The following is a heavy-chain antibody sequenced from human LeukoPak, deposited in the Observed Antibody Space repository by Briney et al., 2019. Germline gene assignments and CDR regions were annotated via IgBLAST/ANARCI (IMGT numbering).Heavy chain of an antibody. D-gene: IGHD3-10*01. CDR2: ISGTADSK. CDR3: AKADATIRGAFDT. CDR1: RFTFRNYA. Sequence: GGSLRLSCAASRFTFRNYAMSWVRQAPGRGLEWLCIISGTADSKYYADSVKGRFTISRDNPRSTLYLEMNILRAEDTAVYYCAKADATIRGAFDTWGQGTVDIVSS. V-gene: IGHV3-23*01. J-gene: IGHJ3*02.